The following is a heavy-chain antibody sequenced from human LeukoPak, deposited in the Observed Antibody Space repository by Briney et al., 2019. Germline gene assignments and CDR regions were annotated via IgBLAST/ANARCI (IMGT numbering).Heavy chain of an antibody. J-gene: IGHJ4*02. V-gene: IGHV1-2*02. CDR3: ATPGGLDSNYIFDY. D-gene: IGHD4-11*01. CDR2: INPNSGGT. Sequence: GASVKVSCKASGYTLTGYYMHWVRQAPGQGLEWLGWINPNSGGTNYAQKFQGRVTMTRDTSISTAYMELSRLRSDDTAVYYCATPGGLDSNYIFDYWGQGTLVTVSS. CDR1: GYTLTGYY.